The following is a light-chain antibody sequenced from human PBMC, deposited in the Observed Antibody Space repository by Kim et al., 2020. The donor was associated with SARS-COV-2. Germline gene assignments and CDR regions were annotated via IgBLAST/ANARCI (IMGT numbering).Light chain of an antibody. J-gene: IGKJ2*01. CDR3: LQDYNYPYT. CDR1: PGIRRA. Sequence: ASVGDRVTITCRGSPGIRRALGWYQQKPGKAPKLLIFTASDLHSGVPSRFSGSASGTEFTLTITNLQPEDFATYYCLQDYNYPYTFGQGTKLEI. V-gene: IGKV1-6*01. CDR2: TAS.